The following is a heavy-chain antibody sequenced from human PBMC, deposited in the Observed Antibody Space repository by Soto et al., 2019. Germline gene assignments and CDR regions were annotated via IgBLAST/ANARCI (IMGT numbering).Heavy chain of an antibody. Sequence: GGSLRLSCAASGFTFSSSAMSWVRQAPGKGLEWVSAISTSGGSTYYADSVKGRFTISRDNSKNKLYLQMNSLRAEDTAVYYCASRTSGWYFDYWGQGTLVTVSS. V-gene: IGHV3-23*01. J-gene: IGHJ4*02. CDR3: ASRTSGWYFDY. CDR2: ISTSGGST. CDR1: GFTFSSSA. D-gene: IGHD6-19*01.